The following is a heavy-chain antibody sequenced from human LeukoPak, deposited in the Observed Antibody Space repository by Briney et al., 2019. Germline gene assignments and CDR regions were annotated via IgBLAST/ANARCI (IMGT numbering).Heavy chain of an antibody. CDR2: INPISGGT. J-gene: IGHJ3*02. CDR3: ARDYYDSSGSGAFDI. V-gene: IGHV1-2*02. CDR1: GYTFTAYY. Sequence: ASVKVSCKASGYTFTAYYMHWVRQAPGQGLEWMGWINPISGGTNYAQKFQGRVTMTRDTSISTAYMELSRLRSDDTAVYYCARDYYDSSGSGAFDIWGQGTMVTVSS. D-gene: IGHD3-22*01.